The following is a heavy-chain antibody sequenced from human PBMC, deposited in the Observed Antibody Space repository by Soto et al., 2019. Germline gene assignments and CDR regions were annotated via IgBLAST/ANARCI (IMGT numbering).Heavy chain of an antibody. J-gene: IGHJ4*02. Sequence: SEALSLTCSVSGGTINSGGYFWSWLRQPPGKGLEWIGSIFYTGSTYYSPSLKSRVTISVDTSKNQFSLKLSSVTAAGTAVYYCASYDYWGQGTLVTVSS. CDR2: IFYTGST. CDR1: GGTINSGGYF. V-gene: IGHV4-30-4*01. CDR3: ASYDY.